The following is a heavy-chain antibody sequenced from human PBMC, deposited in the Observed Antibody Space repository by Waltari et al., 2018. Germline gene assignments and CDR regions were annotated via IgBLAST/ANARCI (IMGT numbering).Heavy chain of an antibody. V-gene: IGHV3-23*01. CDR3: AKVLAAAYGWGSDDAFDV. Sequence: EVQLLESGGGLVEPGGSLRISCAAFGFSSGDYAMGWVRQAPGKGLEWVSGISGSNTYTYYADSVKGRFTFSRDNSKNTLYLQMHNLRAEDTAMYYCAKVLAAAYGWGSDDAFDVWGQGTMVNVSS. CDR1: GFSSGDYA. D-gene: IGHD3-10*01. CDR2: ISGSNTYT. J-gene: IGHJ3*01.